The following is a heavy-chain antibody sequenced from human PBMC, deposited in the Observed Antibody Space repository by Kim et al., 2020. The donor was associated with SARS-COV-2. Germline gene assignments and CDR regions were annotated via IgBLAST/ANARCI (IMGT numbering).Heavy chain of an antibody. CDR3: ARVWGLLDWFDP. J-gene: IGHJ5*02. V-gene: IGHV4-39*07. Sequence: SETLSLTCTVSGGSISSSSYYWGWIRQPPGKGLEWIGSIYYSGSIYYNPSLKSRVTISVDTSKNQFSLKLSSVTAADTAVYYCARVWGLLDWFDPWGQGTLVTVSS. CDR2: IYYSGSI. CDR1: GGSISSSSYY. D-gene: IGHD3-3*01.